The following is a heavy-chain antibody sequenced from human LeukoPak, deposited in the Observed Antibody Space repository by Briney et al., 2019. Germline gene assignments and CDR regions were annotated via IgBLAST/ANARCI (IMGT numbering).Heavy chain of an antibody. Sequence: GESLKISCKASGSSSTSYWITWVRPMPPQGLGYMGIGYPSNSDTRYSPSSPSHVSTSAYKSTSTTYLQRSSLKPSHTATYYSARRVGCKRYCVFDIWGQGTMVSVSS. V-gene: IGHV5-51*01. CDR1: GSSSTSYW. CDR3: ARRVGCKRYCVFDI. D-gene: IGHD2-15*01. CDR2: GYPSNSDT. J-gene: IGHJ3*02.